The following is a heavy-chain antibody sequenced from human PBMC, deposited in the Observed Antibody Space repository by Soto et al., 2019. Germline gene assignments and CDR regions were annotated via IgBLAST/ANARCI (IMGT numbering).Heavy chain of an antibody. Sequence: GASVKVSCKASGYIFTSYYIHWVRQAPGQGLEWMGWINPFDGSRMFAQSFQGRVTMTGDTSTSTVYMEVSSLRSEDTAVYYCSRVDPGETSPFDHWGQGTLVTVSS. CDR2: INPFDGSR. D-gene: IGHD3-10*01. J-gene: IGHJ4*02. CDR3: SRVDPGETSPFDH. CDR1: GYIFTSYY. V-gene: IGHV1-46*01.